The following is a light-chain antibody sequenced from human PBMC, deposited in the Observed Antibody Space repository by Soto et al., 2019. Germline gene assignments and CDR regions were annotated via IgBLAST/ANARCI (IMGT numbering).Light chain of an antibody. J-gene: IGKJ1*01. Sequence: DIQMTQSPSTLSASLXDTVTVTCLASQSGSGWLGWYKQKPGEAPKLLIYDASALPRGVPSRFSGSGSGTKFTLTIASLQPDDFATYYCQQYETFSGTFGPGTKVDIK. CDR1: QSGSGW. V-gene: IGKV1-5*01. CDR3: QQYETFSGT. CDR2: DAS.